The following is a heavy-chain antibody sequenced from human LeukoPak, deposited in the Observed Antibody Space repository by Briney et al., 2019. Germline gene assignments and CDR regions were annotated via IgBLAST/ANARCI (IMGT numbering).Heavy chain of an antibody. V-gene: IGHV6-1*01. Sequence: SQTLSLTCAISGDSVSTNSGSWTWTRQSPSRGLEWLGRTYYRSKWYTHYAESVKGRIIINADTSQNQFSLQLNSVTPEDTAVYYCARGGYFDSSGYPNYYSYYYMDAWGKGTTVTVSS. CDR1: GDSVSTNSGS. D-gene: IGHD3-22*01. CDR3: ARGGYFDSSGYPNYYSYYYMDA. CDR2: TYYRSKWYT. J-gene: IGHJ6*03.